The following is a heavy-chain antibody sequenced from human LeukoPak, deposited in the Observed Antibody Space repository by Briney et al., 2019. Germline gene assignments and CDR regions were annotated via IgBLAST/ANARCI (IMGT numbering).Heavy chain of an antibody. V-gene: IGHV4-59*01. D-gene: IGHD5-18*01. CDR3: ARHLDTAMVTGSPSQRYYYYGMDV. CDR2: IYYSGST. J-gene: IGHJ6*02. Sequence: SETLSLTYTVSGGSISSYYWSWMRQPPGKGRERIGYIYYSGSTNYNPSLKSRVTISVDTSKNQFSLKLSSVTAADTAVYYCARHLDTAMVTGSPSQRYYYYGMDVWGQGTTVTVSS. CDR1: GGSISSYY.